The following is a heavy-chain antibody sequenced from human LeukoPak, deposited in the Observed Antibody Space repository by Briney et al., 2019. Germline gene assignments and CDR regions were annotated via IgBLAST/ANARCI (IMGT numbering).Heavy chain of an antibody. CDR2: INHSGST. CDR3: ARGLDVVAVAGLYYFDY. Sequence: NPSETLSLTCAVYGGSFSGYYCSWIRQPPGKGLEWIGEINHSGSTNYNPSLKSQVTISVDTSKNQFSLKLSSVTAADTAVYYCARGLDVVAVAGLYYFDYWGQGTLVTVSS. CDR1: GGSFSGYY. D-gene: IGHD6-19*01. J-gene: IGHJ4*02. V-gene: IGHV4-34*01.